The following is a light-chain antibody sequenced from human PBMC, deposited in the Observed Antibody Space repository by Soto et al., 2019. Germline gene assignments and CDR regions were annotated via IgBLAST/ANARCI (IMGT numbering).Light chain of an antibody. CDR3: QQYHSYSPYT. V-gene: IGKV1-5*03. Sequence: DLQMTQSPSTLSASVGDRVTITCRASQSISTSLAWYQHKPGKAPRLLIYKASSLETGVSSRFTGSGSGTEFTLTISSLQPDDFATYYCQQYHSYSPYTFGQGTKLEI. CDR2: KAS. CDR1: QSISTS. J-gene: IGKJ2*01.